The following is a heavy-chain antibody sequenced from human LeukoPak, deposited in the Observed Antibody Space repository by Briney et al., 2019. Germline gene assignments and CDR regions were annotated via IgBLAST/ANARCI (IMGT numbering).Heavy chain of an antibody. J-gene: IGHJ4*02. CDR1: GFTFSSFW. V-gene: IGHV3-7*01. D-gene: IGHD1-1*01. Sequence: PGGSLRLSCVASGFTFSSFWMSWVRLTPGKGLEWVANIDQGGSATYYVGSVEGRFTISRDNAKNSLYLQMNSLRDEDTAVYYCARSPAIGTVDFWGQGALVTVAS. CDR3: ARSPAIGTVDF. CDR2: IDQGGSAT.